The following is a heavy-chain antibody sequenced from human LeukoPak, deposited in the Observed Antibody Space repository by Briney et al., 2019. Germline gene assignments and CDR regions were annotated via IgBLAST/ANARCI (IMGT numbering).Heavy chain of an antibody. J-gene: IGHJ4*02. Sequence: GASVKVSCKASGYTFTSYYMHWVRQAPGQGLEWMGIINPSGGSTSYAQKFQGRVTMTRDMSTSTVYMELSSLRSDDTAVYYCVREGFFGVVIIPFFDYWGQGTLVTVSS. V-gene: IGHV1-46*01. CDR2: INPSGGST. CDR3: VREGFFGVVIIPFFDY. CDR1: GYTFTSYY. D-gene: IGHD3-3*01.